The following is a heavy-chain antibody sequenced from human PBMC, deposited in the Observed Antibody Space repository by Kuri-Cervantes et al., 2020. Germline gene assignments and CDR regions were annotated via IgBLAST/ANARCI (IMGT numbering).Heavy chain of an antibody. Sequence: SGPTLVKPTQTLTLTCTFSGFSLSTSGMRVSWIRQPPGKGLEWIGSIYYSGSTYYNPSLKSRVTISVDTSKNQFSLKLSSVTAADTAVYYCASRWLQRGNDYWGQGTLVTVSS. D-gene: IGHD5-24*01. CDR2: IYYSGST. J-gene: IGHJ4*02. CDR3: ASRWLQRGNDY. V-gene: IGHV4-39*07. CDR1: GFSLSTSGMR.